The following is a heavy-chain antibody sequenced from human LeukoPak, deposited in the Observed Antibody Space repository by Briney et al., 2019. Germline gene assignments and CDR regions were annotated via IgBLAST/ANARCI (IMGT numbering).Heavy chain of an antibody. CDR3: ARGRSITLLRGVAMSDGFDI. Sequence: GGSLRLSCAASGFAFSTYWMHWVRQAPGKGLVWVSHIKSDGSSTTYADSVKGRFTISRDNAKNLLFLQMNGLRAEDTAVYYCARGRSITLLRGVAMSDGFDIWGQGAMVAVSS. CDR2: IKSDGSST. V-gene: IGHV3-74*01. CDR1: GFAFSTYW. J-gene: IGHJ3*02. D-gene: IGHD3-10*01.